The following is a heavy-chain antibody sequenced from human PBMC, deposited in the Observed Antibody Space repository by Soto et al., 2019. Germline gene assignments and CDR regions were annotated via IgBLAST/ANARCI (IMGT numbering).Heavy chain of an antibody. CDR1: GYIFTTYW. D-gene: IGHD3-22*01. CDR3: ARGGADYYYDGTVDYQLDS. CDR2: IYPDDSDT. V-gene: IGHV5-51*01. Sequence: GESLKISCQGSGYIFTTYWIVCVRQMPGKGLECMGVIYPDDSDTIYSPSFQGQVTISADKSISTAYLQWSSLKASDTAMYYCARGGADYYYDGTVDYQLDSWGQGNLVTASS. J-gene: IGHJ4*02.